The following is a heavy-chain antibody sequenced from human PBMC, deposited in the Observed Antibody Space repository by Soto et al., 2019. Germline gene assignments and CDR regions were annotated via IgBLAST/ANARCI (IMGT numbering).Heavy chain of an antibody. Sequence: EVQLVESGGGLIQPGGSLRLSCAASGFTVSSNYMSWVRQAPGKGLEWVSVIYSGGSTYYADSVKGRFTISRDNSKNTLYLLMNSLRAEDTAVYYCARMVDSSSWYGVFDYWGQGTLVTVSS. CDR1: GFTVSSNY. CDR3: ARMVDSSSWYGVFDY. D-gene: IGHD6-13*01. V-gene: IGHV3-53*01. CDR2: IYSGGST. J-gene: IGHJ4*02.